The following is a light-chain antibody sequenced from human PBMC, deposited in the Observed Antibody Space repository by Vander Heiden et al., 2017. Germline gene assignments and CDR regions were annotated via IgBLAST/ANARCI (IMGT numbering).Light chain of an antibody. CDR1: QSVLYSSNNNNY. CDR3: QQYYIAPLT. V-gene: IGKV4-1*01. CDR2: WAS. J-gene: IGKJ4*02. Sequence: DIVRTQSPDSLAVSLGERATINCKSSQSVLYSSNNNNYLAWYQQKPGQPPKLLIYWASTRQSGVPDRFSGSGSGTDFTLTISSLQADDVAVYYCQQYYIAPLTFGGGTRVEIK.